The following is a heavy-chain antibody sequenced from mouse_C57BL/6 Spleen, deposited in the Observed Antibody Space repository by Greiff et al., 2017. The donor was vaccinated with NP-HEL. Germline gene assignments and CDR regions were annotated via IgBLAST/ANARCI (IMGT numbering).Heavy chain of an antibody. V-gene: IGHV1-26*01. CDR2: INPNNGGT. J-gene: IGHJ3*01. CDR3: ARSGSRGFAY. CDR1: GYTFTDYY. Sequence: EVQLQQSGPELVKPGASVKISCKASGYTFTDYYMNWVKQSHGKSLEWIGDINPNNGGTSYNQKFKGKATLTVDKSSSTAYMELRSLTSEDSAVYYCARSGSRGFAYWCQGTLVTVSA.